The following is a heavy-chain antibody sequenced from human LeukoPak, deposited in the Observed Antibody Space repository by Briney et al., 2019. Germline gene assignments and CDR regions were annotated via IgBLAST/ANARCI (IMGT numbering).Heavy chain of an antibody. CDR2: INHSGST. J-gene: IGHJ5*02. CDR3: ARQDSSGRNWFDP. CDR1: GGSFSGYY. V-gene: IGHV4-34*01. D-gene: IGHD3-10*01. Sequence: SETLSLTCAVYGGSFSGYYWSWIRQPPGKGLEWIGEINHSGSTNYNPSLKSRVTISVDTSKNQFSLKLSSVTAADTAVYYCARQDSSGRNWFDPWGQGTLVTVSS.